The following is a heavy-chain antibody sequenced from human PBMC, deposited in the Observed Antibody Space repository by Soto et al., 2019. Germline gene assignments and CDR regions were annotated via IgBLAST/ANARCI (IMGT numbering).Heavy chain of an antibody. Sequence: EVQLVESGGGLIQPGESLRISCAASGFTVSTSYMSWVRQAPGKGLEWVSIIYNDGNTYYADSVEGRFTISRDNSKNTLYLQMNSMRADDTAVYYCARDSISYGPGVNDYWGQGTLVTVSS. CDR2: IYNDGNT. D-gene: IGHD5-18*01. CDR3: ARDSISYGPGVNDY. J-gene: IGHJ4*02. CDR1: GFTVSTSY. V-gene: IGHV3-53*01.